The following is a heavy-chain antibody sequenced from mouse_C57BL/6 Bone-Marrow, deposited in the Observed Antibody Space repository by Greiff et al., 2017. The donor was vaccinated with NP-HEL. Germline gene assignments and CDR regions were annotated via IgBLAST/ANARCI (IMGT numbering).Heavy chain of an antibody. D-gene: IGHD1-1*01. CDR3: TTRVYYGSSHWYFDV. CDR1: GFNIKDDY. J-gene: IGHJ1*03. CDR2: IDPENGDT. V-gene: IGHV14-4*01. Sequence: EVKLMESGAELVRPGASVKLSCTASGFNIKDDYMHWVKQRPEQGLEWIGWIDPENGDTEYASKFQGKATITAAPSSNTAYLQLSSLTSEDTAVYYCTTRVYYGSSHWYFDVWGTGTTVTVSS.